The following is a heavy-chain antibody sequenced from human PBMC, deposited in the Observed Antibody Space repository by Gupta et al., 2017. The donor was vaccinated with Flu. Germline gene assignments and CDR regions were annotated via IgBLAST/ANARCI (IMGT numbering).Heavy chain of an antibody. CDR2: IYHSGGT. J-gene: IGHJ4*02. CDR1: GYSIRSGYY. CDR3: AITRRERVYGSGSYYEGKPTKYYFDY. D-gene: IGHD3-10*01. Sequence: QVQLQESGPGRVNPSETLSLTCAVSGYSIRSGYYWGWIRQPPGKGLEWSGNIYHSGGTYYNPSLKSRVTISVDTSKNQFSLKLSSVTAAETAVYYCAITRRERVYGSGSYYEGKPTKYYFDYWGQGTLVTVSS. V-gene: IGHV4-38-2*01.